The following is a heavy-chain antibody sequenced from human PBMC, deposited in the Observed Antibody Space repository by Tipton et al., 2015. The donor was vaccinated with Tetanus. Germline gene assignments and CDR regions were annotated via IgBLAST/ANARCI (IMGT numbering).Heavy chain of an antibody. CDR3: ARDRGDYIYYGMDV. J-gene: IGHJ6*02. Sequence: QVQLVQSGAEVKKPGASVKVSCKASGYTFTGYYMYWVRQAPGQGLEWMGWIDPNSGGTVYAQKFQVRVTMTRDTSISTAYMGLRSLRSDDTAVYYCARDRGDYIYYGMDVWGPGTTVTVS. D-gene: IGHD3-22*01. CDR2: IDPNSGGT. CDR1: GYTFTGYY. V-gene: IGHV1-2*02.